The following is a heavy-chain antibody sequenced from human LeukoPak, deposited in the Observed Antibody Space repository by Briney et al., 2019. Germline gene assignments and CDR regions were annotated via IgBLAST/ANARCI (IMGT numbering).Heavy chain of an antibody. CDR3: ARDRADGYNYGDYFDN. CDR2: ISRSSSTV. D-gene: IGHD5-18*01. V-gene: IGHV3-48*01. J-gene: IGHJ4*02. CDR1: GFTFSSYS. Sequence: GGSLRLSCEVSGFTFSSYSMNWVRQAPGKGLEWISYISRSSSTVHYADSVKGRFTISRDNAKNTVYLQMDSLRAEDTAVYYCARDRADGYNYGDYFDNWGQGTLVTVSS.